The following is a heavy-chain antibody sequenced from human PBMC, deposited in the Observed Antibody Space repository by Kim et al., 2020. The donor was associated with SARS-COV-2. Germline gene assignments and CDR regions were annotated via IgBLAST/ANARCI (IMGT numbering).Heavy chain of an antibody. Sequence: GGSLRLSCAASGFTFSSYSMNWVRQAPGKGLEWVSYISSSSSTIYYADSVKGRFTISRDNAKNSLYLQMNSLRDEDTAVYYCARDNPHYYYDSSGYRFYWYFDLWGRGTLVTVSS. CDR3: ARDNPHYYYDSSGYRFYWYFDL. CDR1: GFTFSSYS. V-gene: IGHV3-48*02. J-gene: IGHJ2*01. D-gene: IGHD3-22*01. CDR2: ISSSSSTI.